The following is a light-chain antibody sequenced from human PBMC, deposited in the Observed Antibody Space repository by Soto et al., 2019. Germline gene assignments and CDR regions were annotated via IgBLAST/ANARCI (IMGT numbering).Light chain of an antibody. Sequence: EIEFTQSPGTLSLSPGERAILSCRASQSVTSTYLAWYQQKPGQAPRLLIYGVSNRATGIPDRFSGSGSGTDFTLTISRLEPEDFAVYYCQQYGSSGTFGQGTKVDIK. J-gene: IGKJ1*01. CDR3: QQYGSSGT. V-gene: IGKV3-20*01. CDR2: GVS. CDR1: QSVTSTY.